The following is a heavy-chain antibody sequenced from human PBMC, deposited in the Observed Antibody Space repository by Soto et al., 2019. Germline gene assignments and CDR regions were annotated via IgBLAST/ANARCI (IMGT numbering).Heavy chain of an antibody. CDR2: IYYSGST. Sequence: SETLSLTCTVSGGSISSSSYYWGWIRQPPGKGLEWIGSIYYSGSTYYNPSLKSRVTISVDTSKNQFSLKLSSVTAADTAVYYCARLRPKLVVVVAAIDYWGQGTLVTVSS. CDR3: ARLRPKLVVVVAAIDY. J-gene: IGHJ4*02. D-gene: IGHD2-15*01. CDR1: GGSISSSSYY. V-gene: IGHV4-39*01.